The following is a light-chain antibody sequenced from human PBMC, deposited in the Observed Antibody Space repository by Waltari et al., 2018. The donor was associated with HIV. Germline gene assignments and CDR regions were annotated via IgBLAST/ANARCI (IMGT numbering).Light chain of an antibody. CDR1: QSASSNY. Sequence: EIVLTQSPGTLSLSPGERATLSCRASQSASSNYLAWYQQKPGQAPRLLIYDASSRATGIPDRFSGSGSGTDFTLTISRLEPEDFAVYYCQQYGMSPRTFGRGTKLEIK. CDR3: QQYGMSPRT. CDR2: DAS. J-gene: IGKJ2*01. V-gene: IGKV3-20*01.